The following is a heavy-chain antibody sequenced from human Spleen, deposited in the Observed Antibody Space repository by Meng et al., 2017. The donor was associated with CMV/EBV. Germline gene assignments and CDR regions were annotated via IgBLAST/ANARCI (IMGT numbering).Heavy chain of an antibody. V-gene: IGHV3-74*01. J-gene: IGHJ4*02. D-gene: IGHD4-17*01. CDR3: ARVKNTVYFDY. CDR2: VNSDGSST. Sequence: GESLKISCVTSGFTFSSYWMYWVRQAPGKGLIWVSRVNSDGSSTTYADSVKGRFTISRDNAKNTLYLQMNSLRAEDTAVYYCARVKNTVYFDYWGQGTLVTVSS. CDR1: GFTFSSYW.